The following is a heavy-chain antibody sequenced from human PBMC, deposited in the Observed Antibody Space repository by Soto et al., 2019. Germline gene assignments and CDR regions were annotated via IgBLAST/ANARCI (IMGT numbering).Heavy chain of an antibody. V-gene: IGHV3-33*01. J-gene: IGHJ5*02. D-gene: IGHD2-2*01. CDR3: ARGGCSSTSCYWFDP. CDR1: GFTFSSYG. Sequence: GGSLRLSCAASGFTFSSYGMHWVRQAPGKGLEWVAVIWYDGSNKYYADSVKGRFTISRDNSKNTLYLQMNSLRAEDTAVYYCARGGCSSTSCYWFDPWGQGTLVTVSS. CDR2: IWYDGSNK.